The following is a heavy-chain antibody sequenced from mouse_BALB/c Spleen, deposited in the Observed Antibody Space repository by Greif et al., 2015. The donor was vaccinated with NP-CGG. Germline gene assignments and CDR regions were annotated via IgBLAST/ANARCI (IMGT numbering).Heavy chain of an antibody. Sequence: VQLQQSGAELVKPGASVKSSCTASGFNIKDTYMHWVKQRPEQGLEWIGRIDPANGNTKYDPKFQGKATITADTSSNTAYLQLSSLTSEDTAVYYCGDPFAYWGQGTLVTVSA. CDR2: IDPANGNT. CDR3: GDPFAY. V-gene: IGHV14-3*02. J-gene: IGHJ3*01. CDR1: GFNIKDTY.